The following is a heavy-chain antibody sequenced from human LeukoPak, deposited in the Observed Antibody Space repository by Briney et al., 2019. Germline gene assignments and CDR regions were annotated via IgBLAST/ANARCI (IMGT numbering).Heavy chain of an antibody. J-gene: IGHJ4*02. CDR3: ARHGPLYDIWSAQFYFDS. Sequence: SETLSLTCTVSGGSISSSNYYWGWIRLPPGKGLEWIGSIYYSGSTYYNPSLKSRVTISVDTSKNQFSLSLSSVTAADTAVYYCARHGPLYDIWSAQFYFDSWGQGTLVTVSS. D-gene: IGHD3-3*01. CDR1: GGSISSSNYY. CDR2: IYYSGST. V-gene: IGHV4-39*01.